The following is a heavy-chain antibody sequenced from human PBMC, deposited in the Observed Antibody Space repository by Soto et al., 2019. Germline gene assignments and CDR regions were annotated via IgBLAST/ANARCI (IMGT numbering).Heavy chain of an antibody. J-gene: IGHJ4*02. Sequence: QVQLMQSGAEVKKPGASVKVSCKASGNTFTNYYIHWVRQAPVQGLEWMGTINPSGGHTTYAQKFLGRVTMTRDTSRSTVYRKLTSLSSEYTAVYYCARGGIVVVVTAAFDYWGQGTLVTVSS. D-gene: IGHD2-21*02. V-gene: IGHV1-46*01. CDR1: GNTFTNYY. CDR3: ARGGIVVVVTAAFDY. CDR2: INPSGGHT.